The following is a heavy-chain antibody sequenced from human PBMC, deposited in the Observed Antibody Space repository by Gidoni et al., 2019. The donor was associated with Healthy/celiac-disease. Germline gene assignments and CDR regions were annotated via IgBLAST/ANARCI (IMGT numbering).Heavy chain of an antibody. J-gene: IGHJ6*02. CDR3: AREWVAAAGISDYYYYGMDV. CDR1: GCTLRSYW. CDR2: ITQDGSAT. D-gene: IGHD6-13*01. V-gene: IGHV3-7*05. Sequence: EVQLGESGGGLVKPGGCQRRSCAAAGCTLRSYWMSWVRQAPGKGLGWVAHITQDGSATYYVDSVKGRFTISRDNAKNSLYLQVTSLRAEDTAVYYCAREWVAAAGISDYYYYGMDVWGQGTTVTVSS.